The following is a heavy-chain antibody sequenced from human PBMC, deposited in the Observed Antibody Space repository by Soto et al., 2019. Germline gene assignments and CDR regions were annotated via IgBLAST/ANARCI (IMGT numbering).Heavy chain of an antibody. CDR2: IYYSGST. CDR3: ARTGAVVLDY. Sequence: SDTLSLTCTVSGGSLSSSSYYWDWIRQPPGKGLEWIGRIYYSGSTYYNPSLKSRVTISVDTSKNQFSLKLSSVTAADTAVYYCARTGAVVLDYWGQGTLVTVSS. V-gene: IGHV4-39*01. J-gene: IGHJ4*02. D-gene: IGHD2-2*01. CDR1: GGSLSSSSYY.